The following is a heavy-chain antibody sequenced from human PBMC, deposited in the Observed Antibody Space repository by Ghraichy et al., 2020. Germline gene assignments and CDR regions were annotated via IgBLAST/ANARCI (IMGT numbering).Heavy chain of an antibody. J-gene: IGHJ4*02. D-gene: IGHD1-20*01. Sequence: GGSLRLSCSASGFTFNRHAMTWVRQAPGKGLAWVSSISGGGETTFYADSVKGRFTISRDNSKNTLYLQMHSLRADDTAIYYCVTDPDFTYNWSDDDFWGQGTLVTVSS. CDR1: GFTFNRHA. CDR3: VTDPDFTYNWSDDDF. V-gene: IGHV3-23*01. CDR2: ISGGGETT.